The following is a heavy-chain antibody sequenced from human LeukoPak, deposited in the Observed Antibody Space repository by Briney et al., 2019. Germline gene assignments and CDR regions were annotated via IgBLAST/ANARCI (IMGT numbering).Heavy chain of an antibody. D-gene: IGHD6-19*01. V-gene: IGHV4-59*01. CDR1: GGSISGYY. Sequence: SETLSLTCTVSGGSISGYYWSWIRQPPGKGLEWIGYIYYSGSTNYNPSLKSRVTISVDTSKNQFSLKLSSVTAADTAVYYCARGVTAVAGRDYWGQGTLVTVSS. CDR2: IYYSGST. J-gene: IGHJ4*02. CDR3: ARGVTAVAGRDY.